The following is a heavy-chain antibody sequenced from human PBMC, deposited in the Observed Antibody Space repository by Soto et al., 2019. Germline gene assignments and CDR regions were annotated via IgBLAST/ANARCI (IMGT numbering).Heavy chain of an antibody. V-gene: IGHV4-39*07. J-gene: IGHJ4*02. Sequence: PSETLSLTCTVSGGSISSSSYYWSWIRQPPGKGLEWIGEINHSGSTNYNPSLKSRVTISVDTSKNQFSLKLSSVTAADTAVYYCAKASYGLGYFDYWGQGALVTVSS. CDR3: AKASYGLGYFDY. CDR1: GGSISSSSYY. D-gene: IGHD4-17*01. CDR2: INHSGST.